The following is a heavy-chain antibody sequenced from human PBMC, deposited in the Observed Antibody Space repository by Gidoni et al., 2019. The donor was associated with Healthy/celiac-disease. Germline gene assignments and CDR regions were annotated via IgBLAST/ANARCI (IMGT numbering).Heavy chain of an antibody. Sequence: QVQLVESGGGVVQPGRSLRLSCAAHGFTFSSYGMHWVRLAPGKGLEWVAVISYDGSNKYYADSVKGRFTISRDNSKNTLYLQMNSLRAEDTAVYYCAKDAGYYYDSSGYTDYYYYYGMDVWGQGTTVTVSS. V-gene: IGHV3-30*18. CDR2: ISYDGSNK. CDR3: AKDAGYYYDSSGYTDYYYYYGMDV. D-gene: IGHD3-22*01. J-gene: IGHJ6*02. CDR1: GFTFSSYG.